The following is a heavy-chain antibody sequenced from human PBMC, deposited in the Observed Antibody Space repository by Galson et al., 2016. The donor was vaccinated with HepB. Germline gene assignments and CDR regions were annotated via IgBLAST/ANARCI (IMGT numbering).Heavy chain of an antibody. CDR3: AKEGCYYDSSGCGLDY. Sequence: SLRLPCAVAGFTFSRYGMYWVRQAPAKGLEWVARISYDVTNKYYADSAKGRCTISRDNYKNTLYLQMNSQRAEDTAVYYCAKEGCYYDSSGCGLDYWGQGTMVTVSS. CDR2: ISYDVTNK. D-gene: IGHD3-22*01. V-gene: IGHV3-30*18. CDR1: GFTFSRYG. J-gene: IGHJ4*02.